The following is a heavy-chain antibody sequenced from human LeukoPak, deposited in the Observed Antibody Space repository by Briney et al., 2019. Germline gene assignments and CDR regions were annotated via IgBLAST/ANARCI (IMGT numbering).Heavy chain of an antibody. CDR1: GGFISGYY. V-gene: IGHV4-59*01. Sequence: SETLSLTCTVSGGFISGYYWNWIRQSPGKGLEWIGYIFYTGDTDYNPSFGSRVTMSVDRSNNRFSLQLASVTTADSAFYYCARAYRLTSPRGFDPWGPGILVTVSS. J-gene: IGHJ5*02. D-gene: IGHD3-16*02. CDR2: IFYTGDT. CDR3: ARAYRLTSPRGFDP.